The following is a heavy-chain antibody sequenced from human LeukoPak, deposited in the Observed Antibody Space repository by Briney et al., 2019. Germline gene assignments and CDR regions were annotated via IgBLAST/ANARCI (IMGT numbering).Heavy chain of an antibody. CDR3: ARGWYSGRYFDY. J-gene: IGHJ4*02. CDR2: IYYSGST. Sequence: TSETLSLTCTVSGGSISSYYWSWIRQPPGKGLEWIGYIYYSGSTNYNPSLKSRVTISVDTSKNQFSLKLSSVTAADTAVYYCARGWYSGRYFDYWGQGTLVTVSS. D-gene: IGHD1-26*01. CDR1: GGSISSYY. V-gene: IGHV4-59*01.